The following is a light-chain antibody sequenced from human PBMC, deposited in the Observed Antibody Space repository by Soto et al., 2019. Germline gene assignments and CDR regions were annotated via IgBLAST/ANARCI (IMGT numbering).Light chain of an antibody. J-gene: IGKJ1*01. CDR1: QSLLHSNGYNY. Sequence: DIVMTQSPLSLPVTPGEPASISCRSSQSLLHSNGYNYLDWYLQKPGQSPQLLIYLGSSRASGVPDRFSGSGSGTDFTLKISRVEAEDVGVYYCMQALQTPLTFGQGTKVEIK. CDR2: LGS. CDR3: MQALQTPLT. V-gene: IGKV2-28*01.